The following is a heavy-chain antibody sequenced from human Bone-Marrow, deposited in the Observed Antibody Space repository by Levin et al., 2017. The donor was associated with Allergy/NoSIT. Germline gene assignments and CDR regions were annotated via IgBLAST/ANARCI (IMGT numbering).Heavy chain of an antibody. CDR3: VRGQGRDGYNHFDS. J-gene: IGHJ4*02. CDR1: GYTFTSFD. Sequence: GESLKISCKTSGYTFTSFDMNWVRQASGQGLEWLGWMNANSGNTGYAHKMKGRVTMTRDTSISTAYMELSSLGSDDTAVYYCVRGQGRDGYNHFDSWGQGTLVTVSS. CDR2: MNANSGNT. V-gene: IGHV1-8*01. D-gene: IGHD5-24*01.